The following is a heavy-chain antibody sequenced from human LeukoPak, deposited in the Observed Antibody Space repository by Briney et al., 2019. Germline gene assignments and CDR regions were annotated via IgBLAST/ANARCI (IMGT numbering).Heavy chain of an antibody. D-gene: IGHD1-20*01. V-gene: IGHV3-74*01. CDR3: AKDEEVTGTNLGLILDAFDI. CDR1: GFSFSSSW. J-gene: IGHJ3*02. Sequence: GGSLRLSCAASGFSFSSSWMHWVRQVPGKGRGWVSRINDDETSTTYAESVKGRFTISRDNSKNTLYLQMNSLRAEDTAVYFCAKDEEVTGTNLGLILDAFDIWGQGTMVTVSS. CDR2: INDDETST.